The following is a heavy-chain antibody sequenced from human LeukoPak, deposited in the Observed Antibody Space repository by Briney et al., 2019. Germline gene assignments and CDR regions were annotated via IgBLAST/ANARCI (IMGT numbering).Heavy chain of an antibody. CDR3: ARAAGITMVRGAPIWFDP. CDR1: GYTFTGYY. Sequence: ASVKVSCKASGYTFTGYYMHWVRQAPGQGLEWMGWINPNSGGTNYAQKFQGRVTMTRDTSISTAYMELSRLRSDDTAVYYCARAAGITMVRGAPIWFDPWGQGTLVTVSS. J-gene: IGHJ5*02. D-gene: IGHD3-10*01. CDR2: INPNSGGT. V-gene: IGHV1-2*02.